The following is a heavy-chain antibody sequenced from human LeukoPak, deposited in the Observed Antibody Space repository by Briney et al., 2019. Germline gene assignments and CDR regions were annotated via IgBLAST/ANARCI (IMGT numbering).Heavy chain of an antibody. D-gene: IGHD6-13*01. Sequence: SETLSLTCTVSGGSISSSTYYGGWIRQPPGKGLEWIGNIYYSGSTYYNPSLKSRVTISVDTSKNQFSLKLSSLTAADTAIYYCARHASYSSSWTDFDYWGQGALVTVSP. CDR1: GGSISSSTYY. J-gene: IGHJ4*02. CDR3: ARHASYSSSWTDFDY. CDR2: IYYSGST. V-gene: IGHV4-39*01.